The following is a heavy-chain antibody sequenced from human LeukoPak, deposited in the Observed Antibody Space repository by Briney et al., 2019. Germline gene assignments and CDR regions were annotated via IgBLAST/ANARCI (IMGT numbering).Heavy chain of an antibody. D-gene: IGHD6-19*01. CDR1: GYSISSHYY. V-gene: IGHV4-38-2*02. Sequence: SEPLSLTCTVSGYSISSHYYWVWLRPPPGKGLEWIGSIYHGGSTYYNPSLKSRVTISIGTSKNQFSLKLNSVTAADTAVYYCAAESERWLVRSWGQGTLVTVSS. CDR2: IYHGGST. J-gene: IGHJ4*02. CDR3: AAESERWLVRS.